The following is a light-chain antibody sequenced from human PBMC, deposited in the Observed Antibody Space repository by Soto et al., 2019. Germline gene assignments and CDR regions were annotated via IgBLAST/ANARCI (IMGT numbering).Light chain of an antibody. Sequence: QSVLTQPASVPGSPGQSITISCTGTSSDVGGYNYVSWYQQHPGKAPKLMIYEVSNRPSGVSNRFSGSKSGNTASLTISGLQAEDEADYYCSSYTRSSTLEVFGTGTKVTVL. CDR2: EVS. J-gene: IGLJ1*01. V-gene: IGLV2-14*01. CDR1: SSDVGGYNY. CDR3: SSYTRSSTLEV.